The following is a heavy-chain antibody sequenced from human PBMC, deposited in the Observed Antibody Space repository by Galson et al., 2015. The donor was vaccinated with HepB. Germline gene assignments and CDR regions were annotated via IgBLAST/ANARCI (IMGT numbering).Heavy chain of an antibody. CDR3: SRFQGAYTYYLDY. V-gene: IGHV1-18*01. Sequence: SVKVSCKAFGYTFTSYGITWVRQAPGQGLEWMGWISGYNGKTHFAENFQDRVTMSIDTSTRTAYMELRSLRPDDTAVYYYSRFQGAYTYYLDYWGQGTLVTVSS. CDR2: ISGYNGKT. J-gene: IGHJ4*02. D-gene: IGHD4-11*01. CDR1: GYTFTSYG.